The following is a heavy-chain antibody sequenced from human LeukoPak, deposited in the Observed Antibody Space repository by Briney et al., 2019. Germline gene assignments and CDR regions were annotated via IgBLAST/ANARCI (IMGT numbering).Heavy chain of an antibody. Sequence: GGSLRLSCPASGFTFSSYAMHWVRQAPGKGLEWVAVISYDGSNKYYADSAKGRFTISRDNSKNTLFLQMNSLRAEDTAVYYCAKRRGLELLYYYYMDVWGKGTTVTVSS. V-gene: IGHV3-30*04. CDR2: ISYDGSNK. CDR3: AKRRGLELLYYYYMDV. CDR1: GFTFSSYA. J-gene: IGHJ6*03. D-gene: IGHD1-7*01.